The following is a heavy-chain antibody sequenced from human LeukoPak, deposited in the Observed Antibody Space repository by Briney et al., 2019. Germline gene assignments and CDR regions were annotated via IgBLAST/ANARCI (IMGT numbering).Heavy chain of an antibody. CDR2: ISSSGGSK. D-gene: IGHD4-11*01. Sequence: GGSLRLSCAASGFTFSDFYMNWVRQAPGKGLEWVSHISSSGGSKYYADSVKGRFTIYRDNAKPSLYLQMNSLRAEDTAVYYCARHHSSGAFFDLCGQGSLVTVSS. CDR3: ARHHSSGAFFDL. J-gene: IGHJ4*02. CDR1: GFTFSDFY. V-gene: IGHV3-11*04.